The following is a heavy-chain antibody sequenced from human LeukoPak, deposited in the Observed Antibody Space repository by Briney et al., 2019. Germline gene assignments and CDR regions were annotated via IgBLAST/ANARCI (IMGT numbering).Heavy chain of an antibody. CDR1: GGSISSYY. V-gene: IGHV4-4*08. D-gene: IGHD3-16*02. J-gene: IGHJ3*02. Sequence: SETLSLTCTVSGGSISSYYWSWIRQPPGKGLEWIGYIYTSGLTIYNPSPKSRVTMSMYTSKNQFSLKLSSVTAADTAVYYCARGDSLNVFDIWGQGTMVTVSS. CDR2: IYTSGLT. CDR3: ARGDSLNVFDI.